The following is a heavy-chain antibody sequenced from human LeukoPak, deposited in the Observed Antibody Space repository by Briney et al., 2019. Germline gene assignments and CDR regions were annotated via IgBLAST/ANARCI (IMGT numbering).Heavy chain of an antibody. Sequence: SETLSLTCTASGGSISSYYWSWIRQPPGKGLEWIGYIYYSGSTNYNPSLKSRVTISVDTSKNQFSLKLSSVTAADTAVYYCARGRGEYYDILTGYPEGYYFDYWGQGTLVTVSS. CDR2: IYYSGST. J-gene: IGHJ4*02. V-gene: IGHV4-59*01. D-gene: IGHD3-9*01. CDR3: ARGRGEYYDILTGYPEGYYFDY. CDR1: GGSISSYY.